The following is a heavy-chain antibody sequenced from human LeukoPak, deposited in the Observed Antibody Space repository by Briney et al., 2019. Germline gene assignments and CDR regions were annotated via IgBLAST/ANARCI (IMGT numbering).Heavy chain of an antibody. Sequence: GGSLRLLCGASGFTFSSYAMLWVRQAPGKGLEYVSAISSNGGSTYYANSVKGRFTISRDNSKNTLYLQMGSLRAEDMAVYYCARDSGDDAFDIWGQGTMVTVSS. CDR2: ISSNGGST. CDR1: GFTFSSYA. CDR3: ARDSGDDAFDI. J-gene: IGHJ3*02. V-gene: IGHV3-64*01. D-gene: IGHD3-10*01.